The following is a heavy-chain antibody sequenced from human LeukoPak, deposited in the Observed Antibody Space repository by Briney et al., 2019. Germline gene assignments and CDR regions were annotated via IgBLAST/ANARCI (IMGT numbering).Heavy chain of an antibody. V-gene: IGHV1-18*01. Sequence: ASVKVSCKASGYTFTSYGISWVRQAPGQGLEWMGWISAYNGNTNYAQKLQGRVTMTTDTSTSTAYMELRSLRSDDTAVYYCAREWNSSGWYAFDIWGQGTMVTVSS. CDR3: AREWNSSGWYAFDI. J-gene: IGHJ3*02. D-gene: IGHD6-19*01. CDR1: GYTFTSYG. CDR2: ISAYNGNT.